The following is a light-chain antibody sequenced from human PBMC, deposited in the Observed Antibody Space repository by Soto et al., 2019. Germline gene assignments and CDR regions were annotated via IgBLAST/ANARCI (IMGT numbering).Light chain of an antibody. J-gene: IGKJ4*01. CDR2: AAS. CDR1: QTIDTF. V-gene: IGKV1-39*01. Sequence: DIQMTQSPPSLSASVGDRVTITCRASQTIDTFVKLYQQKPGRAPKLLIFAASTLHSGVPSRFSGSGSWTDFTLTITSLQPEDFATYYCQQSYVTPLTFGGGTKVEIK. CDR3: QQSYVTPLT.